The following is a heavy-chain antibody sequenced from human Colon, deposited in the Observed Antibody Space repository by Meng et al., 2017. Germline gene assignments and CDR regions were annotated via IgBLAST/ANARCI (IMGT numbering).Heavy chain of an antibody. J-gene: IGHJ4*02. CDR1: GFTFMSYG. D-gene: IGHD1-26*01. V-gene: IGHV3-33*01. CDR2: IWNDGSTK. Sequence: VELVAAGGVVVQPGRSLSLSCAASGFTFMSYGMHWVRQATGMGLEWVANIWNDGSTKSYAETVKGRFTIPRDDSKNTRDPQMNSLRAEDTGVYYCARAQWGGIDYWGQGTLVTVSS. CDR3: ARAQWGGIDY.